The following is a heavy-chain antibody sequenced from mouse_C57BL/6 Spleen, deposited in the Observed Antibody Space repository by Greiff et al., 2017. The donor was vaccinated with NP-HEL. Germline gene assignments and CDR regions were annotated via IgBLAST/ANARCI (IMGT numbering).Heavy chain of an antibody. D-gene: IGHD2-4*01. CDR1: GYTFTDYN. Sequence: EVQLQQSGPELVKPGASVKIPCKASGYTFTDYNMDWVKQSHGKSLEWIGDINPNNGGTIYNQKFKGKATLTVDKSSSTAYMELRSLTSEDTAVYYWARIYYDYDESYYYTMDYWGQGTSVTVSS. V-gene: IGHV1-18*01. J-gene: IGHJ4*01. CDR3: ARIYYDYDESYYYTMDY. CDR2: INPNNGGT.